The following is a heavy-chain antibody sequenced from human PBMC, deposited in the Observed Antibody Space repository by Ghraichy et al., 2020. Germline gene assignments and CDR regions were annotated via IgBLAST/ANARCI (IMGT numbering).Heavy chain of an antibody. V-gene: IGHV3-48*04. CDR2: ISSSSSTI. Sequence: GESLNISCAASGFTFSSYSMNWVRQAPGKGLEWVSYISSSSSTIYYADSVKGRFTISRDNAKNSLYLQMNSLRAEDTAVYYCARVGIVVVPANTRNAAGWFDPWGQGTLVTVSS. CDR3: ARVGIVVVPANTRNAAGWFDP. J-gene: IGHJ5*02. CDR1: GFTFSSYS. D-gene: IGHD2-2*01.